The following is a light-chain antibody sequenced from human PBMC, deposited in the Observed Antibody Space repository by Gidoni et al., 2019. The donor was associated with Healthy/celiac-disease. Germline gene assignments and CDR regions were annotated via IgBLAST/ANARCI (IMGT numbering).Light chain of an antibody. V-gene: IGKV1-33*01. Sequence: IHMTHSPSSLSASVGDRVTITCQASHDISNYLNWYQQKPGKAPELLIYDASNLETGVPSRFSGSGSGTDFTFTISSLQPEDIATYYCQQYDNPMYTFGQGTKLEIK. J-gene: IGKJ2*01. CDR1: HDISNY. CDR2: DAS. CDR3: QQYDNPMYT.